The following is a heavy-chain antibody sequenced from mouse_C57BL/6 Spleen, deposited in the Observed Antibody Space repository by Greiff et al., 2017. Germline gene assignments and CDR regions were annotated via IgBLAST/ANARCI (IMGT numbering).Heavy chain of an antibody. D-gene: IGHD2-5*01. CDR1: GFTFSDYG. Sequence: DVKLVESGGGLVKPGGSLKLSCAASGFTFSDYGMHWVRQAPEKGLEWVAYISSGSSTIYYSDTVKGRFTISRDNAKNTMFLQMTSLRSEDTAMYYWSRPPSYYSNYVGYFDVWGTGTTVTVSS. V-gene: IGHV5-17*01. J-gene: IGHJ1*03. CDR3: SRPPSYYSNYVGYFDV. CDR2: ISSGSSTI.